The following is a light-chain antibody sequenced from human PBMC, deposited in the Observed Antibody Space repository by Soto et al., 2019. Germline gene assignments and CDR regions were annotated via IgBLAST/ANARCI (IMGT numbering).Light chain of an antibody. CDR2: EVS. CDR3: SSYAGSTNLI. V-gene: IGLV2-8*01. J-gene: IGLJ2*01. CDR1: SSDVGGHNY. Sequence: QSALTQPPSASGSPGQSVTISSTGTSSDVGGHNYVSWYQQYPGKAPKLMIYEVSKRPSGVPDRFSGSKSVNTASLTVSGLQAEDEADYYCSSYAGSTNLIFGGGTKVTVL.